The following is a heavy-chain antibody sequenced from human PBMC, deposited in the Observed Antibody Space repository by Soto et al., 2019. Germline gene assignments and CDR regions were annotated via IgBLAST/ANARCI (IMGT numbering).Heavy chain of an antibody. J-gene: IGHJ4*02. D-gene: IGHD2-21*01. CDR3: ASPGIAWYYFDY. Sequence: GGSLRLSCAASGFTVSSNYMSWVRQAPGKGLEWVSVIYSGGSTYYADSVKGRFTISRDNSKNTLYLQMNSLRAEDTAVYYCASPGIAWYYFDYWGQGTLVTVSS. CDR1: GFTVSSNY. CDR2: IYSGGST. V-gene: IGHV3-66*01.